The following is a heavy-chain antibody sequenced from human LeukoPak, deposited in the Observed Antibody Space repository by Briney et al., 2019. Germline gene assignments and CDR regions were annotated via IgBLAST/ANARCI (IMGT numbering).Heavy chain of an antibody. D-gene: IGHD1-1*01. V-gene: IGHV1-46*01. CDR1: GYTFTSYY. Sequence: ASVKVSCKASGYTFTSYYMHWVRQAPGQGLEWMGIINPSGGSTSYAQKFQGRVTITADESTSTAYMELSSLRSEDTAVYYCARRTGSRAFDIWGQGTMVTVSS. CDR2: INPSGGST. CDR3: ARRTGSRAFDI. J-gene: IGHJ3*02.